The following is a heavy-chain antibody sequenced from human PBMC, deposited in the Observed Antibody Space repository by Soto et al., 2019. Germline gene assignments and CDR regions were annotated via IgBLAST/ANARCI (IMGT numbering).Heavy chain of an antibody. CDR2: INPSGGST. J-gene: IGHJ3*02. D-gene: IGHD6-19*01. Sequence: ASVEVSCKASGYTFTSYYMHWVRQAPGQGLEWMGIINPSGGSTSYAQKFQGRVTMTRDTSTSTVYMELSSLRCEDTAVYYCARDKARYSSGSSDAFDIWGQGTMVTVS. CDR3: ARDKARYSSGSSDAFDI. CDR1: GYTFTSYY. V-gene: IGHV1-46*01.